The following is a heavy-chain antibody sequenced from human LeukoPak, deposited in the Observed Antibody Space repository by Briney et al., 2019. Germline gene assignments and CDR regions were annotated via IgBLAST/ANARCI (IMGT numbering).Heavy chain of an antibody. V-gene: IGHV3-48*01. CDR2: ISISGSSI. Sequence: GGSLRLSCAASGFIFSTYSMIWIRQAPGKGLEWVAYISISGSSIYYADSVKGRFTISRDNAKNSLYLQMNSLRAEDTAVYYCAREPTYSSSWYTSCDYWGQGTLVTVSS. CDR1: GFIFSTYS. J-gene: IGHJ4*02. CDR3: AREPTYSSSWYTSCDY. D-gene: IGHD6-13*01.